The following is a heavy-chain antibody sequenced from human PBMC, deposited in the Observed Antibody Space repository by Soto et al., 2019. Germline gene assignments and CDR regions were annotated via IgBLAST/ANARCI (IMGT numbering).Heavy chain of an antibody. CDR2: VYPGDSDT. CDR3: ARRNGDYLVDY. V-gene: IGHV5-51*01. J-gene: IGHJ4*02. Sequence: GESLKMSCNGSGYSFTIYCIAWVLQMPGKGLEWMGIVYPGDSDTRYSPSFQGQVTMSADKSISTAYLQWSSLRASDTAIYYCARRNGDYLVDYWGQGTLVTVSS. D-gene: IGHD4-17*01. CDR1: GYSFTIYC.